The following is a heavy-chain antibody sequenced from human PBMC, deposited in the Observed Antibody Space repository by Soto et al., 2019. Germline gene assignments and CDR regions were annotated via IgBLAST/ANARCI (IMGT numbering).Heavy chain of an antibody. V-gene: IGHV4-59*01. CDR2: IYYSGST. J-gene: IGHJ4*02. CDR3: ARGKGPPDSSSWYFDY. CDR1: GGSISSYY. D-gene: IGHD6-13*01. Sequence: SETRSVTCTGSGGSISSYYWSWSRQPPGKGLEWIGYIYYSGSTNYNPSLKSRVTISVDTSKNQFSLKLSSVTDADTAVYYCARGKGPPDSSSWYFDYWGQGTLVTVS.